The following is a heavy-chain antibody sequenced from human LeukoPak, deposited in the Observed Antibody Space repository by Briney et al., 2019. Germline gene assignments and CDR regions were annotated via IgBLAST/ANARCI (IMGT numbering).Heavy chain of an antibody. CDR1: AFTFSSYS. CDR2: ISSSGSYI. V-gene: IGHV3-21*01. CDR3: ARGLRGSGSYYEYYYYYYMDV. D-gene: IGHD3-10*01. Sequence: GGSLRLSCAASAFTFSSYSMNWVRQAPGKGLEWVSSISSSGSYIYYADSVKGRFTISRDNAKNSLYLQMNSLRAEDTAVYYCARGLRGSGSYYEYYYYYYMDVWGKGTTVTISS. J-gene: IGHJ6*03.